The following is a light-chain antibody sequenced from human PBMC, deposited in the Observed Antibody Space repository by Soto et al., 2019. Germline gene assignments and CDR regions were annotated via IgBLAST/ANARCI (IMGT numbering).Light chain of an antibody. CDR1: QSISTW. V-gene: IGKV1-5*01. CDR2: DAS. Sequence: DIQMTQSPSTLSASVGDRVTITCRASQSISTWLAWYQQKSGKAPKLLIYDASTLESGVPSRFSGSVSGTEFTLTISSLQPDDFATYYCQQYNTYPLTFGGGTKVEIK. CDR3: QQYNTYPLT. J-gene: IGKJ4*01.